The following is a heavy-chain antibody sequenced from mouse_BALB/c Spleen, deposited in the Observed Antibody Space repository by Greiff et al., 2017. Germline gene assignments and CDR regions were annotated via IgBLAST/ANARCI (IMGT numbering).Heavy chain of an antibody. D-gene: IGHD5-5*01. CDR1: GFTFSSYA. CDR2: ISSGGSYT. CDR3: AREGTTLDY. J-gene: IGHJ4*01. Sequence: EVKVVESGGGLVKPGGSLKLSCAASGFTFSSYAMSWVRQSPEKRLEWVAEISSGGSYTYYPDTVTGRFTISRDNAKNTLYLEMSSLRSEDTAMYYCAREGTTLDYWGQGTSVTVSS. V-gene: IGHV5-9-4*01.